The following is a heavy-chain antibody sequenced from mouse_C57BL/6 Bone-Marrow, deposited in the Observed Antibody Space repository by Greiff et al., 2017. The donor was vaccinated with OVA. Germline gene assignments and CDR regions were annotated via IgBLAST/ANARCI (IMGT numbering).Heavy chain of an antibody. CDR2: IDPANGNT. CDR3: ALYYYGSSFFDY. V-gene: IGHV14-3*01. J-gene: IGHJ2*01. D-gene: IGHD1-1*01. CDR1: GFNIKNTY. Sequence: VQLQQSVAELVRPGASVKLSCTASGFNIKNTYMHWVKQRPEQGLEWIGRIDPANGNTKYDPKFPGKATITADTSSNTAYLQLSSLTSEDTAIYYCALYYYGSSFFDYWGQGTTLTVSS.